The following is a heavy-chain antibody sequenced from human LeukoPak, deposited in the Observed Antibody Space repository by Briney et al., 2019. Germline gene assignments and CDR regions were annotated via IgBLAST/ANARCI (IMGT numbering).Heavy chain of an antibody. CDR2: IYYSGST. J-gene: IGHJ4*02. CDR3: VRGDYGSGSYSIDY. V-gene: IGHV4-31*03. CDR1: GGSISSGGYY. D-gene: IGHD3-10*01. Sequence: SETLSLTCTVSGGSISSGGYYWSWIRQHPGKGLEWIGYIYYSGSTYYNPSLKSRVTISVDTSKNQFSLKLSSVTAADTAVYYCVRGDYGSGSYSIDYWGQGTLVTVSS.